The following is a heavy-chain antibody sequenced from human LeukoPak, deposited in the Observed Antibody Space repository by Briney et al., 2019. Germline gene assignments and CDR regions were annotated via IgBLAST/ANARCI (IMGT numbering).Heavy chain of an antibody. CDR3: ARGSYDFWSGTLFLDY. V-gene: IGHV3-7*01. CDR1: GFTFSSYW. CDR2: IKQDGSEK. J-gene: IGHJ4*02. D-gene: IGHD3-3*01. Sequence: GGSLRLSCAASGFTFSSYWMSWVPQAPGKGLEWVANIKQDGSEKYYVDSVKGRFTISRDNAKNSLYLQMNSLRAEDTAVYYCARGSYDFWSGTLFLDYWGQGTLVTVSS.